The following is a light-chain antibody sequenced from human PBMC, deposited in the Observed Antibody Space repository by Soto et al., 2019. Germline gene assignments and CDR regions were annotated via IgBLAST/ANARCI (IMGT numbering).Light chain of an antibody. CDR3: SSYTGSSTSVV. CDR2: DVS. CDR1: SSDVGGYNY. V-gene: IGLV2-14*01. Sequence: QSVLTQPASVSGSPGQSITISCTGTSSDVGGYNYVSWYQQYPGKAPKLMIYDVSKRPSGVSNRFSGSKSGNTASLTISGLQAEDEADYYCSSYTGSSTSVVFGGGTKLTVL. J-gene: IGLJ2*01.